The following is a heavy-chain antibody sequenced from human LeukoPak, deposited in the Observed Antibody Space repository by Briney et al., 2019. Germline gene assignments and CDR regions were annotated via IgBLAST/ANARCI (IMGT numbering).Heavy chain of an antibody. CDR1: GFTFSSYA. CDR3: ASTGWLDDSHFDY. V-gene: IGHV3-23*01. J-gene: IGHJ4*02. CDR2: ISGSGGST. D-gene: IGHD6-19*01. Sequence: GGSLRLSCAASGFTFSSYAMSWVRQAPGKGLEWVSAISGSGGSTYYADSVKGRFTISRDNSKDTLYLQMNSLRAEDTAVYYCASTGWLDDSHFDYWGQGTLVTVSS.